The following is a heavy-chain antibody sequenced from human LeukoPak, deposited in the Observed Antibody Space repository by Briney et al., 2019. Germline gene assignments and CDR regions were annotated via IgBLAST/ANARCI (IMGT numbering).Heavy chain of an antibody. V-gene: IGHV4-30-2*01. CDR3: ARTLGAAAGSYYFDY. Sequence: TSQTLSLTCTVSGGSISSGGYYWSWIRQPPGKGLEWIGYIYHSGSTYYNPSLKSRVTISVDRSKNQFSLKLSSVTAADTAVYYCARTLGAAAGSYYFDYWGQGTLVTVSS. D-gene: IGHD6-13*01. J-gene: IGHJ4*02. CDR2: IYHSGST. CDR1: GGSISSGGYY.